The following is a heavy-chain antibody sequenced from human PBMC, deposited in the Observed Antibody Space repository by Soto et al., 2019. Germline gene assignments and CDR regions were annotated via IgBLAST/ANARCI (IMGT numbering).Heavy chain of an antibody. CDR2: ITSSSSYI. CDR3: VRARSTDSRPDY. V-gene: IGHV3-21*01. CDR1: GFTFSLYS. J-gene: IGHJ4*02. D-gene: IGHD3-22*01. Sequence: NPWGSLRLSCAASGFTFSLYSIIWVRQAPGKGLEWVASITSSSSYIYYEDSLKGRFTISRDNAKNSLFLQLDSLRAEDTAVYFCVRARSTDSRPDYWGQGTLVTVSS.